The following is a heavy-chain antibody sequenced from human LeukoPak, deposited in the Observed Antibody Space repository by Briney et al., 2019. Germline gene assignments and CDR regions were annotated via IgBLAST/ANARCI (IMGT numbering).Heavy chain of an antibody. J-gene: IGHJ4*02. Sequence: SSETLSLTCTVSGYSISSDYYWGWIRQPPGKGLEWIGSIYDAGSSYYNPSLKSRVTISKDTSKNQFSLKLSSVTAADTAVYYCARRYDFWSGYPPPLDYWGQGTLVTVSS. V-gene: IGHV4-38-2*02. D-gene: IGHD3-3*01. CDR2: IYDAGSS. CDR3: ARRYDFWSGYPPPLDY. CDR1: GYSISSDYY.